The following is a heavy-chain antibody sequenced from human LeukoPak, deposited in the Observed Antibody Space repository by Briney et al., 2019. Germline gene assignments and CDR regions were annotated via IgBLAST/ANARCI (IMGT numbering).Heavy chain of an antibody. J-gene: IGHJ4*02. CDR1: GYSFTSYW. CDR3: ATPPSAAAGGGGSDY. D-gene: IGHD6-13*01. Sequence: GESLKISCKGSGYSFTSYWIGWVRPMPGKGLGWMGIIYPGDSDTRYTPSFQGTVTISADTSHPTPYLPGSSPTPADAAHYFCATPPSAAAGGGGSDYSGQGTLVTASS. CDR2: IYPGDSDT. V-gene: IGHV5-51*01.